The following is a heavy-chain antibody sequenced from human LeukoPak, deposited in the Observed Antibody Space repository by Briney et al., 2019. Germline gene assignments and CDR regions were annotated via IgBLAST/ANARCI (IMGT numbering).Heavy chain of an antibody. J-gene: IGHJ4*02. CDR2: INHSGST. CDR1: GGSFSGYY. CDR3: ARDYGDYGGGDY. V-gene: IGHV4-34*01. D-gene: IGHD4-17*01. Sequence: SETLSLTCAVYGGSFSGYYWSWIRQPPGKGLEWIGEINHSGSTNYNPSLKSRVTISVDTSKNQFSLKLSSVTAADTAVYYCARDYGDYGGGDYWSQGTLVTVSS.